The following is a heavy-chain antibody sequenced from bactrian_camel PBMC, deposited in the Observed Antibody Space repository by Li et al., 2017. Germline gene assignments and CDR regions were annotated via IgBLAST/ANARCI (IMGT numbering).Heavy chain of an antibody. D-gene: IGHD2*01. V-gene: IGHV3S40*01. Sequence: VQLVESGGGSVQAGGSLRLSCAASGYTYNVYCMAWFRQAPGKEREGVARIATGSGNTYYADSVKGRFTISQDNAKNTVYLQMNSLKPEDTAMYYCAARGPYCYTKLSVRDFTYWGQGTQVTVS. CDR1: GYTYNVYC. CDR2: IATGSGNT. CDR3: AARGPYCYTKLSVRDFTY. J-gene: IGHJ6*01.